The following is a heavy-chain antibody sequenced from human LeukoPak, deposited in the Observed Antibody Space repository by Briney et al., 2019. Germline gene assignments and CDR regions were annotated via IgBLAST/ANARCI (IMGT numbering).Heavy chain of an antibody. CDR2: IYYSGST. CDR3: ARQGDGGYAYGNFDS. CDR1: GGSISSSSYY. V-gene: IGHV4-39*01. Sequence: SSETLSLTCTVSGGSISSSSYYWGWIRQPPGKGLEWIGSIYYSGSTYYNPSLKSRVTISVDTSKNQFSLKLSSVTAADTAVYYCARQGDGGYAYGNFDSWGQGTLVTVSS. D-gene: IGHD3-10*01. J-gene: IGHJ4*02.